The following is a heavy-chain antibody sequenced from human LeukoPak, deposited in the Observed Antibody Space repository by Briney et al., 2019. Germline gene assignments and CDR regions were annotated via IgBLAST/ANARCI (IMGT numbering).Heavy chain of an antibody. J-gene: IGHJ4*02. CDR2: ISSSSSYI. V-gene: IGHV3-21*01. Sequence: PGGSLRLSCAASGFTFSSYSMNWVRQAPGKGLEWVSSISSSSSYIYYADSVKGRFTISRDNAKNSLYLQMNSLRAEDTAVNYCARGPRRDSSGYFLNYWGQGTLVTVSS. D-gene: IGHD3-22*01. CDR3: ARGPRRDSSGYFLNY. CDR1: GFTFSSYS.